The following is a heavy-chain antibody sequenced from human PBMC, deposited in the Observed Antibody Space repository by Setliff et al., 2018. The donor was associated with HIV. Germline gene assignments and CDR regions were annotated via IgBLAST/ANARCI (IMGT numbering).Heavy chain of an antibody. CDR2: IGSSSSYI. Sequence: GGSLRLSCAASGFTFSSYSMNWVRQAPGKGLEWVSSIGSSSSYIYYADSVKGRFTISRDNAKNSLYLQMNSLRAEDTAVYYCVTERRVGSFNSWGQGTLVTVSS. V-gene: IGHV3-21*01. J-gene: IGHJ4*02. CDR3: VTERRVGSFNS. CDR1: GFTFSSYS.